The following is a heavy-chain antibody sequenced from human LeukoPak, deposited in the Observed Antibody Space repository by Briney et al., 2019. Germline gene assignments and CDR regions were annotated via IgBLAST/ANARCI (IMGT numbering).Heavy chain of an antibody. V-gene: IGHV1-2*02. CDR1: GYTFTGYY. CDR3: ARQSHYYDSSGTSSGNWFDP. D-gene: IGHD3-22*01. Sequence: ASVKVSCKASGYTFTGYYMHWVRQAPGQGLEWMGWINPNSGGTNYAQKFQGRVTMTRDTSISTAYMELSRLRSGDTAVYYCARQSHYYDSSGTSSGNWFDPWGQGTLVTVSS. CDR2: INPNSGGT. J-gene: IGHJ5*02.